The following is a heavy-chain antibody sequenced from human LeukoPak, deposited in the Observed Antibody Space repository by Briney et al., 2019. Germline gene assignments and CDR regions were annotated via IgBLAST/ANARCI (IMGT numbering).Heavy chain of an antibody. Sequence: NPSQTLSLTCTVSGGSISSGDYYWSWIRQPPGKGLEWIGYIDYSGSTYYKPSLKSRLTISVDRSKNQFSLKLSSVTAADTAVYYCAVLGYCGGGTCYSDDLGYYYYMDVWGKGTTVTVSS. CDR1: GGSISSGDYY. CDR2: IDYSGST. V-gene: IGHV4-30-4*08. J-gene: IGHJ6*03. CDR3: AVLGYCGGGTCYSDDLGYYYYMDV. D-gene: IGHD2-15*01.